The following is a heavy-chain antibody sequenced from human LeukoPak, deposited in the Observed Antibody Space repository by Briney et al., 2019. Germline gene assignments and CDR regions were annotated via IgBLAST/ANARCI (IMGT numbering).Heavy chain of an antibody. D-gene: IGHD3-10*01. CDR2: IKSKTDGGTT. CDR1: GFTFSNAW. Sequence: GGSLRLSCAASGFTFSNAWMSWVRQAPGKGLEWVGRIKSKTDGGTTDYAAPGKGRFTISRDDSKNTLYLQMNSLKTEDTAVYYCTTSRLLWFGELTLFDYWGQGTLVTVSS. CDR3: TTSRLLWFGELTLFDY. V-gene: IGHV3-15*01. J-gene: IGHJ4*02.